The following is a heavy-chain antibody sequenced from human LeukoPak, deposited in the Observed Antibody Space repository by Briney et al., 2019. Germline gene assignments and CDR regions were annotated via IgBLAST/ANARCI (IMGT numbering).Heavy chain of an antibody. CDR2: IYYSGST. CDR3: AGDLLDGQPDY. CDR1: GGSISSYY. J-gene: IGHJ4*02. V-gene: IGHV4-59*01. D-gene: IGHD1-1*01. Sequence: SETLSLTCTVSGGSISSYYWSWIRQPPGKGLEWSGYIYYSGSTNYNPSLKSRVTISVDTSKNQFSLKLGSVTAADTAVYYCAGDLLDGQPDYWGQGTLVTVSS.